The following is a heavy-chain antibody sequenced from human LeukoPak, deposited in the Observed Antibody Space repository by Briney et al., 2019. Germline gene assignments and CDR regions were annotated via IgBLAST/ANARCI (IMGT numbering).Heavy chain of an antibody. CDR1: GHTFTGYY. CDR2: IKPDSGGT. D-gene: IGHD3-10*01. V-gene: IGHV1-2*02. CDR3: ARDAISRGIIDY. J-gene: IGHJ4*02. Sequence: ASVKVSCKVSGHTFTGYYVHWVRQAPGQGLEWMGWIKPDSGGTNFAQKFQGRVTMTRDTSISTAYMEVSRLTSDDTAVYYCARDAISRGIIDYWGQGTLVTVSS.